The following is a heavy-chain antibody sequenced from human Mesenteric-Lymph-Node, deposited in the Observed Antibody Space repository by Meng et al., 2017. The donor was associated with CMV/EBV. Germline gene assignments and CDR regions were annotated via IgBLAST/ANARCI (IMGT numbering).Heavy chain of an antibody. Sequence: ASVKVSCKASGHTFTSYYIHWVRQAPGQGLEWMGIINPSGGNTIYAQKFQCRVTMTRDTSTSTVYMELSSLRSEDTAVYYCARVRGDYDFWSGYSYGWFDPWGQGTLVTVSS. CDR2: INPSGGNT. CDR1: GHTFTSYY. V-gene: IGHV1-46*01. CDR3: ARVRGDYDFWSGYSYGWFDP. D-gene: IGHD3-3*01. J-gene: IGHJ5*02.